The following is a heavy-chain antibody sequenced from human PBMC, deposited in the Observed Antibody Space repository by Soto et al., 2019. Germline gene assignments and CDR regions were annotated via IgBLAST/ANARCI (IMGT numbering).Heavy chain of an antibody. CDR3: AKRRGAGGHFDY. CDR1: GFTFSSYA. CDR2: VSIGGST. D-gene: IGHD2-15*01. V-gene: IGHV3-23*01. Sequence: QPGGSLRLSCAASGFTFSSYAKGWVRQGPGKGLEWVAVVSIGGSTHYADSVRGRFTISRDNSKNTLSLQMNSLTAEDTAVYFCAKRRGAGGHFDYWGQGALVTVSS. J-gene: IGHJ4*02.